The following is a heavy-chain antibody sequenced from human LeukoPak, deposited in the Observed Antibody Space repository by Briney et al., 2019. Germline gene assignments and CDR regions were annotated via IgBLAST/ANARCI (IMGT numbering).Heavy chain of an antibody. CDR2: IWYDGSKK. CDR1: GLTFSTYG. D-gene: IGHD2-2*03. CDR3: AGGYCSNTTCFDY. V-gene: IGHV3-33*01. J-gene: IGHJ4*02. Sequence: GGSLRLSCEASGLTFSTYGMHWVRQAPGKGLEGVAVIWYDGSKKHYADSVKGRFTISRDNSKNTLYLQMNTLRAEDTAMYYCAGGYCSNTTCFDYWGQGTLVIVSS.